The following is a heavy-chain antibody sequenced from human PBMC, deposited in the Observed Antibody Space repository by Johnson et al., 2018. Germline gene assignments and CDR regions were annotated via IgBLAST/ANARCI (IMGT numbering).Heavy chain of an antibody. J-gene: IGHJ6*03. D-gene: IGHD3-22*01. CDR2: ISYDGSNK. CDR1: GFTFSSYG. CDR3: AKGVTMIHRAFYMDV. V-gene: IGHV3-30*18. Sequence: QVQLQESGGGVVQPGRSLRLSCAASGFTFSSYGMHWVRQAPGKGLEWVAVISYDGSNKYYADSVKGRFTISRDNSKNTLYLQMNSLRAEDTAVYYCAKGVTMIHRAFYMDVWGQGTTVTVSS.